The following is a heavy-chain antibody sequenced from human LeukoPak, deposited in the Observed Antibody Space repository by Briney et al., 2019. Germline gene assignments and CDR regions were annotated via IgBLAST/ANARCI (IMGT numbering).Heavy chain of an antibody. CDR3: ARHTAVAGTWFDP. CDR2: IDPSDSYT. Sequence: GESLKISCKGSGYSFTSCWISWVRQMPGKGLEWMGRIDPSDSYTNYSPSFQGHVTISADKSISTAYLQWSSLKASDTAMYYCARHTAVAGTWFDPWGQGTLVTVSS. D-gene: IGHD6-19*01. J-gene: IGHJ5*02. CDR1: GYSFTSCW. V-gene: IGHV5-10-1*01.